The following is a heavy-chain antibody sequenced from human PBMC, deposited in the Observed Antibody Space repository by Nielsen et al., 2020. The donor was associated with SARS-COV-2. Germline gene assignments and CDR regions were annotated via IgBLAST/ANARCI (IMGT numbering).Heavy chain of an antibody. D-gene: IGHD3-3*01. V-gene: IGHV4-39*01. CDR2: IYYGGRT. J-gene: IGHJ6*03. CDR3: ARPAARGYYYYYMDV. Sequence: SETLSLTCTVSGGSMSGSTYYWGWIRQPPGKGLEWIGRIYYGGRTYYNPSLKSRVTISADTSKNQFSLKLSSVTAADTAVYYCARPAARGYYYYYMDVWGKGTTVTVSS. CDR1: GGSMSGSTYY.